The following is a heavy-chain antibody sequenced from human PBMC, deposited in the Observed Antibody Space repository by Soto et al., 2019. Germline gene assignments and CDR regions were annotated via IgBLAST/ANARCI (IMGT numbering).Heavy chain of an antibody. J-gene: IGHJ6*02. V-gene: IGHV1-18*01. Sequence: QVQVVQSGDEVKKPGASVKVSCKASGYTLTNYGFSWVRQAPGQGLEWMGWISGYNGNTKYAEKFHGRVTMTTDTSTSTAHMELRSLRSDDTAVYYCAREGQAPYYYYGMDVWGQGTAVTVSS. CDR3: AREGQAPYYYYGMDV. CDR1: GYTLTNYG. CDR2: ISGYNGNT.